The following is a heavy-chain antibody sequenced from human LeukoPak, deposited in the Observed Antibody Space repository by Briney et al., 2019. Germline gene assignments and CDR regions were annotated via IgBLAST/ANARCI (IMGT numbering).Heavy chain of an antibody. J-gene: IGHJ3*02. CDR2: IISDGSST. Sequence: PGGSLRLSCAASGFTFSTYWMHWVRHAPGKGLVWVSRIISDGSSTSYTDSAKGRFTISRDNAKNTLYLQMNSLRAEDTAVYYCARDKWVGYCSSTSCYYDAFDIWGQGTMATVSS. V-gene: IGHV3-74*01. CDR3: ARDKWVGYCSSTSCYYDAFDI. CDR1: GFTFSTYW. D-gene: IGHD2-2*01.